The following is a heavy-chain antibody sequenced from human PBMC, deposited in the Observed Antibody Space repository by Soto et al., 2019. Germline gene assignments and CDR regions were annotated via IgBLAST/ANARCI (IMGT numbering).Heavy chain of an antibody. CDR3: ARGLYYYGSVSYWAPYYYYMGF. CDR1: GGSFSGYY. J-gene: IGHJ6*03. D-gene: IGHD3-10*01. V-gene: IGHV4-34*01. Sequence: QVQLQQWCAGLLKPSETLSLTCAVYGGSFSGYYWSWIRQPPGKGLAWIGEINHSGSTNYNPSLKSRVTISVATSKNQFSLKLSSVTAADTAVYYCARGLYYYGSVSYWAPYYYYMGFWGKGTTVTVSS. CDR2: INHSGST.